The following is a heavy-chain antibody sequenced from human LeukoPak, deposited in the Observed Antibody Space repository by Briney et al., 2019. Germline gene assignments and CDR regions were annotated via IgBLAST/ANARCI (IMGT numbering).Heavy chain of an antibody. D-gene: IGHD3-10*01. J-gene: IGHJ4*02. CDR2: INHSGST. Sequence: SKTLSLTCAVYGGSFSGYYWSWIRQPPGKGLEWIGEINHSGSTNYNPSLKSRVTISVDTSKNQFSLKLSSVTAADTAVYYCAAEYYYGSGSYEQLDYWGQGTLVTVSS. V-gene: IGHV4-34*01. CDR1: GGSFSGYY. CDR3: AAEYYYGSGSYEQLDY.